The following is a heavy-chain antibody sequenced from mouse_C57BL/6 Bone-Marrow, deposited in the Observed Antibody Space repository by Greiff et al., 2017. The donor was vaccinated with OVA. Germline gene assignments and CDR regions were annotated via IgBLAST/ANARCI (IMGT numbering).Heavy chain of an antibody. CDR3: ARDGYYYFDY. CDR1: GYSITSGYY. J-gene: IGHJ2*01. CDR2: ISYDGSN. D-gene: IGHD2-3*01. Sequence: EVQLVESGPGLVKPSQSLSLTCSVTGYSITSGYYWNWIRQFPGNKLEWMGYISYDGSNNYNPSLKNRISITRDTSKNQFFLKLNSVTTEDTATYYCARDGYYYFDYWGQGTTLTVSS. V-gene: IGHV3-6*01.